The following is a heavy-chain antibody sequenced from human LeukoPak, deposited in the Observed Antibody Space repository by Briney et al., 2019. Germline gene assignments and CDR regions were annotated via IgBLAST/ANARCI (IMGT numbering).Heavy chain of an antibody. CDR2: VNHGGST. CDR3: ARDYVGVAGTFDY. CDR1: GGSIGSSSYY. D-gene: IGHD6-19*01. J-gene: IGHJ4*02. Sequence: SETLSLTCTVSGGSIGSSSYYWSWIRQPPGKGLEWIGEVNHGGSTNYNPSLKSRVTISIDTSKNQFSLKLSSVTAADTAVYYCARDYVGVAGTFDYWGQGTLVTVSS. V-gene: IGHV4-39*07.